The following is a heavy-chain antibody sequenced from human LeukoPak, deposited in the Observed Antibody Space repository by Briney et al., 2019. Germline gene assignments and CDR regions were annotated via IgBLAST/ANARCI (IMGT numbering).Heavy chain of an antibody. Sequence: SQTLLLTCAISGDSVSSNSATWNWIRQSPSRGLEWLGRTYYRSKWYNEYAVSVKSRITINPDTPKNQFSLQLNSVTPEDTAVYYCVRGSPRYLDYWGQGTLVTVSS. CDR1: GDSVSSNSAT. J-gene: IGHJ4*02. D-gene: IGHD6-19*01. CDR2: TYYRSKWYN. CDR3: VRGSPRYLDY. V-gene: IGHV6-1*01.